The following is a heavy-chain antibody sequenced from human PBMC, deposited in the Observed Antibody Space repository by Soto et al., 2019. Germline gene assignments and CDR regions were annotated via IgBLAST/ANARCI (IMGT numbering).Heavy chain of an antibody. CDR2: IDWDDDK. V-gene: IGHV2-70*11. D-gene: IGHD2-2*01. CDR1: GFSLSTSGMC. Sequence: PTLVNPTQTLTLTCTFSGFSLSTSGMCVSWIRQPPGKALEWLARIDWDDDKYYSTSLKTRLTISKDTSKNQVVLTMTNMDPVDTATYYCARMKDIVVVPAATRYYYYYMDVWGKGTTVTVSS. J-gene: IGHJ6*03. CDR3: ARMKDIVVVPAATRYYYYYMDV.